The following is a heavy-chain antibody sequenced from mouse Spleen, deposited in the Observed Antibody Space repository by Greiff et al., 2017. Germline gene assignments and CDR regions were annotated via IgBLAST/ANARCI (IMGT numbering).Heavy chain of an antibody. V-gene: IGHV1-59*01. CDR1: GYTFTSYW. CDR3: ARGGYDETWFAY. J-gene: IGHJ3*01. D-gene: IGHD2-2*01. Sequence: VQLQQPGAELVRPGTSVKLSCKASGYTFTSYWMHWVKQRPGQGLEWIGVIDPSDSYTNYNQKFKGKATLTVDTSSSTAYMQLSSLTSEDSAVYYCARGGYDETWFAYWGQGTLVTVSA. CDR2: IDPSDSYT.